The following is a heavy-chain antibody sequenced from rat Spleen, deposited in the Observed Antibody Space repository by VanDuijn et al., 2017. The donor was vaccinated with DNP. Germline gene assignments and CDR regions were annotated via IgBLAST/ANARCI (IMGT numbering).Heavy chain of an antibody. J-gene: IGHJ2*01. CDR3: ARDQGTTVVGYYFDY. Sequence: EVQLVESGGGLVQPGNSLKLSCSASGFTFSYFPMAWVRQAPTKGLEWVASISTVGDNGVYRDSVKGRFTISRDNAKNTQYLQMNSLRSEDTATYYCARDQGTTVVGYYFDYWGQGVMVTVSS. CDR2: ISTVGDNG. V-gene: IGHV5S13*01. D-gene: IGHD1-1*01. CDR1: GFTFSYFP.